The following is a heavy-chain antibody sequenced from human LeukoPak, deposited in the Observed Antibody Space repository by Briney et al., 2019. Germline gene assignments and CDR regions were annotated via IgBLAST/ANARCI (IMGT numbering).Heavy chain of an antibody. CDR1: GFTFSSYA. Sequence: GGSLRLSCAASGFTFSSYAMSWVRQAPGKGLEWVSAISGSGGSTYYADSVKGRFTISRDNSKNTLYLQMNSLRAEDTAVYYCAKSPEPTYYYGLPLFYYYYGVDVWGQGTTVTVSS. CDR2: ISGSGGST. V-gene: IGHV3-23*01. D-gene: IGHD3-10*01. CDR3: AKSPEPTYYYGLPLFYYYYGVDV. J-gene: IGHJ6*02.